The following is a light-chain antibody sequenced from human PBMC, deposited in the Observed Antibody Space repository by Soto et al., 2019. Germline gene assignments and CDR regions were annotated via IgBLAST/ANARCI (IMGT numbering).Light chain of an antibody. CDR2: DAS. CDR1: QSVSTY. CDR3: QQYNNWPPT. Sequence: EIVLTQSPATLSLSPGQRATLSCTASQSVSTYLAWYQQRPGQAPRLLIYDASHRVTGIPARFSGRGSGTEFTLTISSLQSEDFAVYYCQQYNNWPPTFGQGTNVDIK. V-gene: IGKV3-11*01. J-gene: IGKJ1*01.